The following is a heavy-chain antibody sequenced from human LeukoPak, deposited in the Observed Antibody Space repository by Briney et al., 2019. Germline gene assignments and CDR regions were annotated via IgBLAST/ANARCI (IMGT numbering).Heavy chain of an antibody. CDR3: ARAPVVGSAGYFDY. Sequence: PGGSLRLSCAASGFTFSSYSMNWVRQAPGKGLEWVSYISSSSSTIYYADSVKGRFTISRDNAKNSLYLQMNSLRDEDTAVYYCARAPVVGSAGYFDYWGQGTLVTVSS. CDR1: GFTFSSYS. V-gene: IGHV3-48*02. J-gene: IGHJ4*02. D-gene: IGHD2-15*01. CDR2: ISSSSSTI.